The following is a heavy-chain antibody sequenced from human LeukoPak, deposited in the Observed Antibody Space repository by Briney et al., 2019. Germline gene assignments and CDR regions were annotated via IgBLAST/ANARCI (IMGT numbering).Heavy chain of an antibody. CDR2: ISSSSSYI. CDR1: GFTFSSYS. D-gene: IGHD2-15*01. J-gene: IGHJ5*02. V-gene: IGHV3-21*01. Sequence: GGSLRLSCAASGFTFSSYSMNWVRQAPGKGLEWVSSISSSSSYIYYADSVKGRFTISRDNAKNSLYLQMNSLRAEDTAVYYCARDPCGGSCYYEGWFDPWGQGTLVTVSS. CDR3: ARDPCGGSCYYEGWFDP.